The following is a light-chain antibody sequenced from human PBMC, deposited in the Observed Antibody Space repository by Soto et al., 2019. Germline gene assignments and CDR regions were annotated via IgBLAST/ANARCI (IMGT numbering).Light chain of an antibody. V-gene: IGLV2-14*01. CDR1: SSDVGGYNY. Sequence: LTQPASVSGSPGHSITISCTGTSSDVGGYNYVSWYQQHPGKAPKLMIYDVSNRPSGVSNRFSGSKSGNTASLTISGLQAEYEADYYCSSYTSSSDYVFGTGTKVTVL. J-gene: IGLJ1*01. CDR2: DVS. CDR3: SSYTSSSDYV.